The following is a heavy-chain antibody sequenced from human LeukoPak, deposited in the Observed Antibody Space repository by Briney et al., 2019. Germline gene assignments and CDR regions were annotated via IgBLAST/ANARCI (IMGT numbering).Heavy chain of an antibody. Sequence: GGSLRLSCAASGFTFDDYGMSWVRQAPGKGLEWVSGINWNGGSTGYADSVKGRFTISRDNAKKFLYLQMNNLRAEDTAVYYCASSTRSGTARSFDYWGQGTLVTVSS. CDR2: INWNGGST. V-gene: IGHV3-20*04. D-gene: IGHD3-10*01. J-gene: IGHJ4*02. CDR1: GFTFDDYG. CDR3: ASSTRSGTARSFDY.